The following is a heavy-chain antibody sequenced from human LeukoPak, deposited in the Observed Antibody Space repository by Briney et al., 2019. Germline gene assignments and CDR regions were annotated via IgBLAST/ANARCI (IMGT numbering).Heavy chain of an antibody. V-gene: IGHV3-15*01. CDR2: IKSKTDGGTT. J-gene: IGHJ3*02. D-gene: IGHD3-3*01. Sequence: GGSLRLSCAASGFTFSNAWMSWVRQAPGKGLGWVGRIKSKTDGGTTDYAAPVKGRFTISRDDSKNTLYLQMNSLKAEDTAVYYCTTDDDFWSGPSPHDAFDIWGQGTMVTVSS. CDR1: GFTFSNAW. CDR3: TTDDDFWSGPSPHDAFDI.